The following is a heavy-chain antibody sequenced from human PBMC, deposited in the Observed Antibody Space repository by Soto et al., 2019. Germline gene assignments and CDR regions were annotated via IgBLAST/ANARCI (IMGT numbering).Heavy chain of an antibody. V-gene: IGHV3-53*01. D-gene: IGHD5-12*01. CDR2: VYDHDGT. CDR1: GLTVSGKKY. CDR3: ATWHLREHAYDI. J-gene: IGHJ3*02. Sequence: DVQLVESGGGLIQPGGSLRLSCVASGLTVSGKKYMAWVRQSPGKGPEWLSGVYDHDGTYYADSVRGRFTTSIDRSSTTVYLQMRDLRPADTALYFCATWHLREHAYDIWGQGTMVTVSS.